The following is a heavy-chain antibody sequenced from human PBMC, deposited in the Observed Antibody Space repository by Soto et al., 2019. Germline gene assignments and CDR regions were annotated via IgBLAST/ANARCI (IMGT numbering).Heavy chain of an antibody. D-gene: IGHD6-19*01. Sequence: QVQLVQSGAEVKKPGASVKVSCKASGYTFTSYAMHWVRQAPGQRLEWMGWINAGNGNTKYSQKFQGRVTITRDTSASTAYMELSSLRSEDTAVYYCARDMGQGQWLAVFDYWGQGTLVTDSS. J-gene: IGHJ4*02. CDR3: ARDMGQGQWLAVFDY. V-gene: IGHV1-3*01. CDR1: GYTFTSYA. CDR2: INAGNGNT.